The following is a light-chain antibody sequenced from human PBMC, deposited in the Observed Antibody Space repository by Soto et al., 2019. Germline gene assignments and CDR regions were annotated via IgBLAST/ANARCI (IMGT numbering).Light chain of an antibody. Sequence: DLQMTQSPSSLSASVGDRDTITCRASQSISSYLNWYQQKPGKAPKLLIYAASSLQSGVPSRFSGSGSGTDFTLTISSLQPEDFATYYCQQSYSTLWTFGQGTKVDIK. CDR3: QQSYSTLWT. V-gene: IGKV1-39*01. CDR1: QSISSY. CDR2: AAS. J-gene: IGKJ1*01.